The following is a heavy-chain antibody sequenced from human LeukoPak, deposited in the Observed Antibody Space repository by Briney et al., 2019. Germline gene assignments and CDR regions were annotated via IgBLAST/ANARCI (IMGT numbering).Heavy chain of an antibody. CDR3: ARRGYSYGRNDAFDI. CDR2: INHSGST. CDR1: GGSFSGYY. J-gene: IGHJ3*02. D-gene: IGHD5-18*01. Sequence: SETLSLTCAVYGGSFSGYYWSWIRQPPGKGLEWIGEINHSGSTNYNPSLKSRVTISVDTSKNQFSLKLSSVTAADTAVYYCARRGYSYGRNDAFDIWGQGTVVTVSS. V-gene: IGHV4-34*01.